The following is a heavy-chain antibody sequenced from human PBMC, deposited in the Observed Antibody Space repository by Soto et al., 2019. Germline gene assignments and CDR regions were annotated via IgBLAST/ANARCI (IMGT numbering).Heavy chain of an antibody. V-gene: IGHV4-30-4*01. J-gene: IGHJ6*02. CDR1: GGSISTVDYW. CDR3: ARLNAGTTYYYYGMDV. Sequence: LSLTCTVSGGSISTVDYWWSWIRQSPDMGLEWIGHIYDGGRTYNNPSLKSRVTISVDTSKNQFSLKLSSVTAADTAVYYCARLNAGTTYYYYGMDVWGQGTTVTSP. D-gene: IGHD1-7*01. CDR2: IYDGGRT.